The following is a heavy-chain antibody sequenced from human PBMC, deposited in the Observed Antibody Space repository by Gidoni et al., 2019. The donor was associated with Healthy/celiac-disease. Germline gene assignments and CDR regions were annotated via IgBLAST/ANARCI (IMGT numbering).Heavy chain of an antibody. Sequence: QLQLQESGPGLVKPSETLSLTCTVSGGSISSSSYYWGWIRQPPGKGLEWIGSIYYSGSTYYNPSLKSRVTISVDTSKNQFSLKLSSVTAADTAVYYCARDLAGRYFDWSRPIGAFDIWGQGTMVTVSS. D-gene: IGHD3-9*01. J-gene: IGHJ3*02. CDR2: IYYSGST. V-gene: IGHV4-39*07. CDR3: ARDLAGRYFDWSRPIGAFDI. CDR1: GGSISSSSYY.